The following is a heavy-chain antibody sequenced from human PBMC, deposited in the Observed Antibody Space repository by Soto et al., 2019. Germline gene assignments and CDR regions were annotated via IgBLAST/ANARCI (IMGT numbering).Heavy chain of an antibody. CDR1: GFPFINYG. V-gene: IGHV3-23*01. CDR2: VSDSGGST. CDR3: AKVHYYDSSGSHYYYGMDV. D-gene: IGHD3-22*01. Sequence: EVQLLESGGGLVQPGGSLRLSCAASGFPFINYGMSWVRQAPGKGLEWVSAVSDSGGSTYYADSVKGRFTISRDNSKNTLFLQMNSLRAEDTALYYCAKVHYYDSSGSHYYYGMDVWGQGTTVTVSS. J-gene: IGHJ6*02.